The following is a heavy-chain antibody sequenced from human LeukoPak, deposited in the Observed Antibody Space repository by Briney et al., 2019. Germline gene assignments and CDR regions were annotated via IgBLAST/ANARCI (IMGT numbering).Heavy chain of an antibody. Sequence: PSETLSLTCFVSGGSIRSSDYCWSWIRQPPGKEVEWIASITYGGTTYYNPSLQSRVTISVDTSKNQFSLRLNSVTAADTAVYFCARYVVYGPGKYYFDYWGQGSLVTVSS. CDR2: ITYGGTT. CDR3: ARYVVYGPGKYYFDY. CDR1: GGSIRSSDYC. V-gene: IGHV4-39*01. J-gene: IGHJ4*02. D-gene: IGHD3-10*01.